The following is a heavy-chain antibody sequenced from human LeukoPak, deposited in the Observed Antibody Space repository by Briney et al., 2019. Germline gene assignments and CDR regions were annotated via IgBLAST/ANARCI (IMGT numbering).Heavy chain of an antibody. Sequence: GGSLRLSCEASGFNFGIYTMIWVRQAPGRGLEWISYISSSSSVRYYADSVNGRFSISRDNSKNTLYLQMNSLRAEDTAVYYCAKHGSGYSRGYYYYMDVWGKGTTVTVSS. D-gene: IGHD3-22*01. CDR1: GFNFGIYT. CDR2: ISSSSSVR. CDR3: AKHGSGYSRGYYYYMDV. V-gene: IGHV3-48*01. J-gene: IGHJ6*03.